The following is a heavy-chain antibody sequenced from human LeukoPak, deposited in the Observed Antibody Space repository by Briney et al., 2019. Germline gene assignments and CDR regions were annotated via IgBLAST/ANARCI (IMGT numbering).Heavy chain of an antibody. CDR1: GFTFSRCA. D-gene: IGHD6-13*01. CDR2: ITGNGGST. Sequence: PGGSLRLSCAVSGFTFSRCAMSWVRQAPGKGLEWVSTITGNGGSTYYADSVKGRFTISRDNSKNTLYLQMNSLRAEDTAVYYCATSSSWYVGAFDIWGQGTMVTVSS. J-gene: IGHJ3*02. CDR3: ATSSSWYVGAFDI. V-gene: IGHV3-23*01.